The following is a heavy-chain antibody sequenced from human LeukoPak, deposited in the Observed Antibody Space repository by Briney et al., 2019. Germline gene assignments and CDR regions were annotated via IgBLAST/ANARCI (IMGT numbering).Heavy chain of an antibody. J-gene: IGHJ4*02. D-gene: IGHD6-13*01. V-gene: IGHV1-58*01. CDR1: GFTFTSSA. CDR3: AASTIAAAGYPLDY. Sequence: SVKVSCKASGFTFTSSAVQWVRQARGQRLEWIGWIVVGSGNTNYAQKFQERVTITRDMSTSTAYMELSSLRSEDTAVYYCAASTIAAAGYPLDYWGQGTLVTVSS. CDR2: IVVGSGNT.